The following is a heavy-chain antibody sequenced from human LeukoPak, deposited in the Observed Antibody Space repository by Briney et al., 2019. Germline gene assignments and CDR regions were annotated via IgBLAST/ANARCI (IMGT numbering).Heavy chain of an antibody. J-gene: IGHJ3*02. CDR1: GGSISSDGHY. CDR2: VSSSGTT. Sequence: PSQTLSLTCTVSGGSISSDGHYWSWIPQYPGKGLESIGSVSSSGTTPYNPSLKSRVTISLDTSQNQFSLNLRSLNAADTAVYYCGREMVRDAFDIWGQGTMVTVSS. D-gene: IGHD2-8*01. CDR3: GREMVRDAFDI. V-gene: IGHV4-31*03.